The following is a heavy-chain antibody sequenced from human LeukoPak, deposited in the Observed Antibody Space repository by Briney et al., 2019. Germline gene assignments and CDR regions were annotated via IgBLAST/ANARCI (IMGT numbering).Heavy chain of an antibody. J-gene: IGHJ2*01. CDR2: MNPNSGNT. D-gene: IGHD3-22*01. Sequence: ASVKVSCKASGYTFTSYDINWVRQATGQGLEWMGWMNPNSGNTGYAQKFQGRVTMTRDTSTSTVYMELSSLRSEDTAVYYCARDRGKVVIATYWYFDLWGRGTLVTVSS. CDR3: ARDRGKVVIATYWYFDL. CDR1: GYTFTSYD. V-gene: IGHV1-8*01.